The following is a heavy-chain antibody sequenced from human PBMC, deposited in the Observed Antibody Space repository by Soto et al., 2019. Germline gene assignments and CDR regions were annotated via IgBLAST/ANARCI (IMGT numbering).Heavy chain of an antibody. Sequence: PGGSLRLSCAASGFTFSSYAMHWARQAPGKGLEWVTVISIRGGDEYYAESVRGRFTISRDDSKNTPYLQMDSLRVEDTAVYYCARGTIVARQHLDYWGQGTLVTVSS. CDR2: ISIRGGDE. V-gene: IGHV3-30*03. J-gene: IGHJ4*02. D-gene: IGHD6-6*01. CDR3: ARGTIVARQHLDY. CDR1: GFTFSSYA.